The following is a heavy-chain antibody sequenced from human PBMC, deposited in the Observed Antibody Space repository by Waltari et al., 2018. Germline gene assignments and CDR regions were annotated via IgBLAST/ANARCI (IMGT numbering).Heavy chain of an antibody. CDR2: INAGNGNT. V-gene: IGHV1-3*01. CDR3: ARDWAYSSSSY. J-gene: IGHJ4*02. CDR1: GYTFTSYA. D-gene: IGHD6-6*01. Sequence: QVQLVQSGAEVKKPGASVKVSCKASGYTFTSYAMHWVRQAPGQRLEWMGWINAGNGNTKYSQKCQGRVTITRDTSASTAYMELSILRSEDTAVYYCARDWAYSSSSYWGQGTLVTVSS.